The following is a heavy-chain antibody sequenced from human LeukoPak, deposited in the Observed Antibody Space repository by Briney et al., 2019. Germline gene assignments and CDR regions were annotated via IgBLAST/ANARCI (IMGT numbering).Heavy chain of an antibody. CDR2: ISSSSSYI. Sequence: GGSLRLSCAASGFTFSSYSMNWVRQAPGKGLEWVSSISSSSSYIYYADSVKGRFTISRDNAKNSLYLQMNSLRAEDTAVYYCARVGATSYGDYDYWGQGTLATVSS. CDR3: ARVGATSYGDYDY. V-gene: IGHV3-21*01. CDR1: GFTFSSYS. J-gene: IGHJ4*02. D-gene: IGHD4-17*01.